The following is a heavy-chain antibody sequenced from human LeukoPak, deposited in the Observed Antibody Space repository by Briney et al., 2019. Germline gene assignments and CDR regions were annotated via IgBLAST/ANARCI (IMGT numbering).Heavy chain of an antibody. CDR2: IKRDGSEK. CDR1: GFTFNTYW. V-gene: IGHV3-7*03. CDR3: AKAPLYCSGGSCYFLGAFDI. Sequence: PGGSLRLSCSGSGFTFNTYWMSWVRQAPGKGLEWVANIKRDGSEKDYVDSVKGRFTISRDNAKKSLYLQMNSLRAEDTALYYCAKAPLYCSGGSCYFLGAFDIWGQGTMVTVSS. J-gene: IGHJ3*02. D-gene: IGHD2-15*01.